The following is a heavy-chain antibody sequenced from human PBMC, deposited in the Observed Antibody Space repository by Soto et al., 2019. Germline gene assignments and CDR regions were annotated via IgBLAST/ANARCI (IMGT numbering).Heavy chain of an antibody. Sequence: SETLSLTCTVSGGSISSYYWTWFRRPQGKELVWSGYIYYSGSTNYNPSLKSRVTISVDTSKNQFSLKLSSVTAADTAVYYCAREKGVATIFGALRDHYYYGMDVWGQGTTVT. CDR2: IYYSGST. CDR3: AREKGVATIFGALRDHYYYGMDV. V-gene: IGHV4-59*01. J-gene: IGHJ6*02. D-gene: IGHD3-3*01. CDR1: GGSISSYY.